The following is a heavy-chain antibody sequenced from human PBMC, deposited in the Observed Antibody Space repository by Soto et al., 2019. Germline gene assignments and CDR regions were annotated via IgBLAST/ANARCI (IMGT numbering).Heavy chain of an antibody. CDR3: ARTSIAANWFDP. J-gene: IGHJ5*02. D-gene: IGHD6-25*01. V-gene: IGHV4-34*01. Sequence: TSETLSLTCAVYGGSFSGYCWSWIRQPPGKGLEWIGEINHSGSTNYNPSLKSRVTISVDTSKNQFSLKLSSVTAADTAVYYCARTSIAANWFDPWGQGTLVTVSS. CDR1: GGSFSGYC. CDR2: INHSGST.